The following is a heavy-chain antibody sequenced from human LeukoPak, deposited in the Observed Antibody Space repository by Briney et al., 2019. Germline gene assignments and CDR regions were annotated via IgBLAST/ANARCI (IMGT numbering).Heavy chain of an antibody. J-gene: IGHJ4*02. CDR2: ISSSSSYI. V-gene: IGHV3-21*01. D-gene: IGHD6-19*01. CDR1: GFTFSSYS. Sequence: GGSLRLSCAASGFTFSSYSMNWVRQAPGKGLEWGSSISSSSSYIYYADSVKGRFTISRANAKHSLSLQMNSLRAEDTAVYYCARVGYSSGWNTYYFDYWGQGTLVTVSS. CDR3: ARVGYSSGWNTYYFDY.